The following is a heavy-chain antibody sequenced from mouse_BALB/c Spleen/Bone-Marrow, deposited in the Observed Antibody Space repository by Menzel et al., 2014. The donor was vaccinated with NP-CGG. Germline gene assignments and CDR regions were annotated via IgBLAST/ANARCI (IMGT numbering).Heavy chain of an antibody. CDR1: GYTFTDYI. D-gene: IGHD1-1*01. Sequence: VQLQQSGAELVKPGASVKLSCKASGYTFTDYIIHWIKQRSGQGLEWIGWFYPGSGNIKYNEKFKDKATLTADKSSSTVYMELSRWTSEDSAVYFCTRHFYGSSYFDYWGQGTTLTVSS. J-gene: IGHJ2*01. CDR3: TRHFYGSSYFDY. V-gene: IGHV1-62-2*01. CDR2: FYPGSGNI.